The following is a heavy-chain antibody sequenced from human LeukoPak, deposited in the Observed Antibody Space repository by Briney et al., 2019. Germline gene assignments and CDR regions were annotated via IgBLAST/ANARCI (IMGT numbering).Heavy chain of an antibody. CDR3: ARALVGWYSDY. CDR1: GFPFSSYA. Sequence: GGSLRLSCAASGFPFSSYAMSWVRQAPGKGLEYVSAISSNGGSTYYANSVKGRFTISRDNSKNTLYLQMGSLRAEDMAVYYCARALVGWYSDYWGQGTLVTVSS. D-gene: IGHD6-19*01. V-gene: IGHV3-64*01. J-gene: IGHJ4*02. CDR2: ISSNGGST.